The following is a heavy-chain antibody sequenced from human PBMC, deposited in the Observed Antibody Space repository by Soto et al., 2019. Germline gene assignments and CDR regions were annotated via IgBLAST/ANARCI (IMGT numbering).Heavy chain of an antibody. V-gene: IGHV1-46*01. Sequence: QVQLVHSGTEVKKSGAAVKISCKTSGFTFTNYYLHWVRQAPGQGLEWMGLINPAPGSTNYAEKFQGRVTMTRDMSSNTVYMQLGRLTSEDTGVYYCARGGWAGYSNEGGFDLWGQGTHITVSS. CDR1: GFTFTNYY. CDR2: INPAPGST. D-gene: IGHD6-13*01. CDR3: ARGGWAGYSNEGGFDL. J-gene: IGHJ4*02.